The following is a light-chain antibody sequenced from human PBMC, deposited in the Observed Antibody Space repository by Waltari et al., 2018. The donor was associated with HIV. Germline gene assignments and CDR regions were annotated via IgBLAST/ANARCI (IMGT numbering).Light chain of an antibody. Sequence: DIAMTQSPATLSVSPGERATLSCRASQSISNNLAWYQQKPGQAPRRLMYDASTRATGVPARFSGSGSGTEFTLTISSLQSEDFAVYYCQQYINWPPYTFGQGTKLEIK. V-gene: IGKV3-15*01. CDR3: QQYINWPPYT. CDR2: DAS. CDR1: QSISNN. J-gene: IGKJ2*01.